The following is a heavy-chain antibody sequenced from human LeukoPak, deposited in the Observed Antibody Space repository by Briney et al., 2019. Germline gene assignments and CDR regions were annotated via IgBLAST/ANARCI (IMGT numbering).Heavy chain of an antibody. D-gene: IGHD2-15*01. J-gene: IGHJ4*02. CDR2: ISGGGRTT. CDR1: GFTFINHA. Sequence: PGGSLRLSCAASGFTFINHAMSWVRQAPGKGLQWVAVISGGGRTTEYEDFVKGRFTISRDNSKNTLSLQMNSLTVEDTAIYFCAKNVVVKRYIDFWGQGTLVTVSS. V-gene: IGHV3-23*01. CDR3: AKNVVVKRYIDF.